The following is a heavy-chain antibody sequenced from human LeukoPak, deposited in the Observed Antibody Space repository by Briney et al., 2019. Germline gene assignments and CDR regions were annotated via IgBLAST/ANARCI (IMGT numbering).Heavy chain of an antibody. V-gene: IGHV3-72*01. CDR3: ARVTVTTGSYYYYMDV. CDR1: GFTFSDHY. D-gene: IGHD4-17*01. Sequence: VQPGGSLRLSCAASGFTFSDHYMDWVRQAPGKGLEWVGLTRDKPNSYTTEYAASVNGRFTISRDDSKNSLYLQMNSLKTEDTAVYYCARVTVTTGSYYYYMDVWGKGTTVTVSS. CDR2: TRDKPNSYTT. J-gene: IGHJ6*03.